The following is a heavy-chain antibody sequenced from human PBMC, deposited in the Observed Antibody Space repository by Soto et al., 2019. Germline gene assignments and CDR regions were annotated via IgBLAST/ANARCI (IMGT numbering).Heavy chain of an antibody. Sequence: PSETLSLTCTVSGGSISSSSNHWGWIRQPPGKGMEWIGEIYYGESTNYNPSLKSRVTISVDKSKNQFSLKLSSVTAADTAVYYCARYSSSWYVAFDIWGQGTMVTVSS. CDR2: IYYGEST. D-gene: IGHD6-13*01. CDR1: GGSISSSSNH. CDR3: ARYSSSWYVAFDI. V-gene: IGHV4-39*07. J-gene: IGHJ3*02.